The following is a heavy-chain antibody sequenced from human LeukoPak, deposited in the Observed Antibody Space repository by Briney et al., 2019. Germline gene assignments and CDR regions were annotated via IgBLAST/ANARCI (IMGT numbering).Heavy chain of an antibody. J-gene: IGHJ5*02. CDR3: ARHFPHMDYSGWKQGWFDP. Sequence: TETLSLTCTLSGGSISSSSYYWGWIRHPPEKGLEWIGSIYYSGSTSYNPSLKSRVTISVDTSKNQFSLKLSSVTAADTAVYYCARHFPHMDYSGWKQGWFDPWGQGTLVTVSS. V-gene: IGHV4-39*01. D-gene: IGHD6-19*01. CDR2: IYYSGST. CDR1: GGSISSSSYY.